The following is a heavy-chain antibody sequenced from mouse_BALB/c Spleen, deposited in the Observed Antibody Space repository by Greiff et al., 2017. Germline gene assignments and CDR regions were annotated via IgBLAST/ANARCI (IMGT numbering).Heavy chain of an antibody. J-gene: IGHJ2*01. CDR3: ARAYGNYGDY. Sequence: EVQRVESGGGLVKPGGSLKLSCAASGFTFSSYAMSWVRQTPEKRLEWVASISSGGSTYYPDSVKGRFTISRDNARNILYLQMSSLRSEDTAMYYCARAYGNYGDYWGQGTTLTVSS. V-gene: IGHV5-6-5*01. D-gene: IGHD2-1*01. CDR2: ISSGGST. CDR1: GFTFSSYA.